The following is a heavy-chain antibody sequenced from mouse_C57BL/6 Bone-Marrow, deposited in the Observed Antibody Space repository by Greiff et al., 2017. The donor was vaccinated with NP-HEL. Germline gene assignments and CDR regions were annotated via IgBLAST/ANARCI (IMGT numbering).Heavy chain of an antibody. CDR1: GYTFTDYY. J-gene: IGHJ1*03. CDR3: AIIYYYGSPPWYFDV. V-gene: IGHV1-75*01. CDR2: IFPGSGST. Sequence: QVQLQQSGPELVKPGASVKISCKASGYTFTDYYINWVKQRPGQGLEWIGWIFPGSGSTYYNEKFKGKATLTVDKSSSTAYMLLSSLTSEDSAVYFCAIIYYYGSPPWYFDVWGTGTTVTVSS. D-gene: IGHD1-1*01.